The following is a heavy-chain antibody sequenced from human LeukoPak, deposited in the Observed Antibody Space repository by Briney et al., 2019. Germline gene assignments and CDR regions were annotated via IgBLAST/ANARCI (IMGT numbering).Heavy chain of an antibody. CDR1: GFTFSRYW. V-gene: IGHV3-7*01. CDR3: ARNSSSWSY. CDR2: IKQDGSEK. J-gene: IGHJ4*02. D-gene: IGHD6-13*01. Sequence: GGSPRLSCAASGFTFSRYWMSWVRQAPGKGLEWVANIKQDGSEKYYVDSVKGRFAISRDNAKNSLYLQMNSLRPEDTAVYYCARNSSSWSYWGQGTLVTVSS.